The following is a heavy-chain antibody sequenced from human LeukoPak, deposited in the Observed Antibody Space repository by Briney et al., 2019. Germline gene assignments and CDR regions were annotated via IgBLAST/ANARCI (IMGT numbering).Heavy chain of an antibody. D-gene: IGHD2-2*01. CDR1: GGSFRGYY. CDR3: ARATYCSSSSCPPSVRPYYFDY. J-gene: IGHJ4*02. Sequence: KPSETLSLTCAVYGGSFRGYYWSWLRQPPGKGLEWLGEINHSGSTNYNPSLKRRVTISVDTSKNQFSLKLSSVTAADTAVYYCARATYCSSSSCPPSVRPYYFDYWGQGTLVTVSS. V-gene: IGHV4-34*01. CDR2: INHSGST.